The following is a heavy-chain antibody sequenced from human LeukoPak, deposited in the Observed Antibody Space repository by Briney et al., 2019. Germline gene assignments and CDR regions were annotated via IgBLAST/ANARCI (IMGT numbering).Heavy chain of an antibody. Sequence: KSGGSLRLSCVVSGFTFSESWMSWVRQAPGKGLEWVGRIKSKTDGGTTDYAAPVKGRFTISRDDSKNTLYLQMNSLKTEDTAVYYCTTSILGDYWGQGTLVTVSS. J-gene: IGHJ4*02. CDR3: TTSILGDY. V-gene: IGHV3-15*01. CDR1: GFTFSESW. CDR2: IKSKTDGGTT.